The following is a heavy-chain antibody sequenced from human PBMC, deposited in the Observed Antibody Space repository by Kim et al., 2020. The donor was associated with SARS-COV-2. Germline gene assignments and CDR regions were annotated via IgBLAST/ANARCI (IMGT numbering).Heavy chain of an antibody. J-gene: IGHJ4*02. D-gene: IGHD3-3*01. Sequence: GGSLRLSCAASGFTFSSYAMHWVRQAPGKGLEWVAVISYDGSNKYYADSVKGRFTISRDNSKNTLYLQMNSLRAEDTAVYYCARGALYDFWSGYYTVDSDYWGQGTLVTVSS. CDR1: GFTFSSYA. CDR2: ISYDGSNK. CDR3: ARGALYDFWSGYYTVDSDY. V-gene: IGHV3-30-3*01.